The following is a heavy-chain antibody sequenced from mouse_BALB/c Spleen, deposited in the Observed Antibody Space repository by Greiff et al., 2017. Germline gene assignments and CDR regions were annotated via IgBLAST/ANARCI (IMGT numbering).Heavy chain of an antibody. J-gene: IGHJ2*01. V-gene: IGHV1-69*02. CDR2: IDPSDSYT. CDR1: GYTFTSYW. D-gene: IGHD1-2*01. Sequence: QVQLQQPGAELVKPGASVKLSCKASGYTFTSYWMHWVKQRPGQGLEWIGEIDPSDSYTNYNQKFKGKATLTVDKSSSTAYMQLSSLTSEDSAVYYCARGGYGRDYWGQGTTLTVSS. CDR3: ARGGYGRDY.